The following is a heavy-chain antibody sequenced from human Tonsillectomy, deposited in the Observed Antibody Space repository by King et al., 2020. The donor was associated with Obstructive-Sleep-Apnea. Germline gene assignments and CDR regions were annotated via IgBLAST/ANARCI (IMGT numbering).Heavy chain of an antibody. CDR1: GFTFSSYA. J-gene: IGHJ6*02. CDR2: ISVSGGST. Sequence: VQLVESGGGLVQPGGSLRLSCAASGFTFSSYAMSCVRQAPGKGLEWVSAISVSGGSTYYADAVKGRFTISRDNSKNTLYLQMNSLRAEDTAVYYCAKVATYDILTGDYYYGMDVWGQGTTVTVSS. D-gene: IGHD3-9*01. V-gene: IGHV3-23*04. CDR3: AKVATYDILTGDYYYGMDV.